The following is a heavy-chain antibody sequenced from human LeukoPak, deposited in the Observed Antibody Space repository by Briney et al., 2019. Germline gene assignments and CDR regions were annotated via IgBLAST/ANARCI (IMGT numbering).Heavy chain of an antibody. D-gene: IGHD3-22*01. CDR1: GYTFTGYY. Sequence: ASVKVSCKASGYTFTGYYIHWVRQAPGQGLEWMGWINSNSGGTNYAQKFQGRVAMTRDTSITTAYMELSRLRSDDTAVYYCAREKYYDSSGGNDYWGQGTLVTVSS. CDR2: INSNSGGT. V-gene: IGHV1-2*02. CDR3: AREKYYDSSGGNDY. J-gene: IGHJ4*02.